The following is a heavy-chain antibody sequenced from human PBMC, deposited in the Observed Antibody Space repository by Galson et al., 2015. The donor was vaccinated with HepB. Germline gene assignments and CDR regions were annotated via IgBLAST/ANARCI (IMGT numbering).Heavy chain of an antibody. CDR2: INSNGRTI. J-gene: IGHJ4*02. CDR3: ARDWGSRTSGYIDY. Sequence: LRLSCAASGITLNVYSINWVRQAPGKGLEWVSSINSNGRTIYYADSVKGRFTISRDNAKNSVTLDMDSLRVDDTAVYYCARDWGSRTSGYIDYWGPGTLVTVSS. D-gene: IGHD2-15*01. V-gene: IGHV3-21*01. CDR1: GITLNVYS.